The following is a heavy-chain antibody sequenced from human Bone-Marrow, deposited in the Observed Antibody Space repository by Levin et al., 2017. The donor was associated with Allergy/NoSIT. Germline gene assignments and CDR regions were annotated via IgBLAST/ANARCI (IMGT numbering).Heavy chain of an antibody. CDR1: GGSISSSTYY. J-gene: IGHJ4*02. V-gene: IGHV4-39*07. CDR3: AREGTPQSWDY. CDR2: IYYIGNT. Sequence: PSETLSLTCTVSGGSISSSTYYWVWIRQPPGKGLEWIGSIYYIGNTYYNPSHKSRVTISVDTSKNQFSLKLSSVTAADTAVYYCAREGTPQSWDYWGQGALVTVSS.